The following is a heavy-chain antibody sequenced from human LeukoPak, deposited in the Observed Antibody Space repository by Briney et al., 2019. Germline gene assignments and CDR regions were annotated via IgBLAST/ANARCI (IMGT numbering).Heavy chain of an antibody. CDR3: AREPYSGSYYVDY. CDR2: INPNSGGT. Sequence: ASVKVSCKASGYTFTGYYMHWVRQASGQGLEWMGWINPNSGGTNYAQKFQGRVTMTRDTSISTAYMELSRLRSDDTAVYYCAREPYSGSYYVDYWGQGTLVTVSS. J-gene: IGHJ4*02. CDR1: GYTFTGYY. D-gene: IGHD1-26*01. V-gene: IGHV1-2*02.